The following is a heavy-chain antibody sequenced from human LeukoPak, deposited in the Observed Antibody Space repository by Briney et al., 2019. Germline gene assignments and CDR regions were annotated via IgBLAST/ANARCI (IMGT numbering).Heavy chain of an antibody. Sequence: SVKVSCKASGGTFSSYAISWARQAPGQGLEWMGRIIPIFGIANYAQKFQGRVTITADKSTSTAYMELSSLRSEDTAVYYCARGSYYDSSGYSSDYWGQGTLVTVSS. D-gene: IGHD3-22*01. CDR2: IIPIFGIA. J-gene: IGHJ4*02. V-gene: IGHV1-69*04. CDR1: GGTFSSYA. CDR3: ARGSYYDSSGYSSDY.